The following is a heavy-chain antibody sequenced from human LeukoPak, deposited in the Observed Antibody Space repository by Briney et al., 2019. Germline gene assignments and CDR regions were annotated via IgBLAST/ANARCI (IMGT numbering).Heavy chain of an antibody. V-gene: IGHV3-7*01. CDR3: ARVSYYDILTGYYLGWNFDY. Sequence: GGSLRLSCAASGFTFSSYWMSWVRQAPGKGLEWVANIKQDGSEKYYVDSVKGRFTISRDNAKNSLYLQMNSLRAEDTAVYYCARVSYYDILTGYYLGWNFDYWGQGTLVTVSS. D-gene: IGHD3-9*01. J-gene: IGHJ4*02. CDR2: IKQDGSEK. CDR1: GFTFSSYW.